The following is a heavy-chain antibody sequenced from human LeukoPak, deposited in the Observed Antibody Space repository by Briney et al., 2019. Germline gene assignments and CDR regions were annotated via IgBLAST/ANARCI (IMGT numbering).Heavy chain of an antibody. J-gene: IGHJ4*02. D-gene: IGHD2-8*01. CDR3: ARNVLSPVLSLDY. V-gene: IGHV5-51*01. Sequence: PGESLKISCKGSGYSFISYWIGWVRQMPGKGLEWMGIIYPGDSTTRYSPSFQGQVTISADKSINTAYLQWNSLKASDTAMYYCARNVLSPVLSLDYWGQGTLVTVSS. CDR1: GYSFISYW. CDR2: IYPGDSTT.